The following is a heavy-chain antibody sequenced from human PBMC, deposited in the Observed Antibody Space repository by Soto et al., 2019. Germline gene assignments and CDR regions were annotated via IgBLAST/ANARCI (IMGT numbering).Heavy chain of an antibody. CDR3: ASLRGYSYGYPYFDY. J-gene: IGHJ4*02. V-gene: IGHV4-30-2*01. Sequence: LTCAVSGGSISSGGYSWSWIRQPPGKGLEWIGYIYHSGSTYYNPSLKSRVTISVDRSKNQFSLKLSSVTAADTAVYYCASLRGYSYGYPYFDYWGQGTLVTVSS. CDR2: IYHSGST. D-gene: IGHD5-18*01. CDR1: GGSISSGGYS.